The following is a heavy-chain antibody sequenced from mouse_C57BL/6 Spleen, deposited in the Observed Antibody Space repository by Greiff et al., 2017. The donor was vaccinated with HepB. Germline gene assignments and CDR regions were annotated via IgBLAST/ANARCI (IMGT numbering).Heavy chain of an antibody. V-gene: IGHV1-64*01. CDR2: IHPNSGST. Sequence: VKLQQPGAELVKPGASVKLSCKASGYTFTSYWMHWVKQRPGQGLEWIGMIHPNSGSTNYNEKFKSKATLTVDKSSSTAYMQLSSLTSEDSAVYYCARGVYYDYDSYFDYWGQGTTLTVSS. CDR3: ARGVYYDYDSYFDY. D-gene: IGHD2-4*01. J-gene: IGHJ2*01. CDR1: GYTFTSYW.